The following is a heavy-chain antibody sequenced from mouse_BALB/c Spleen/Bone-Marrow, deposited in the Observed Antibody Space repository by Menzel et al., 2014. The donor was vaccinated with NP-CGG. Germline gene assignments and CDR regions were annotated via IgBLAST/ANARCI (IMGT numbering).Heavy chain of an antibody. CDR3: TRNGAFDY. J-gene: IGHJ2*01. Sequence: AAAELVWPGASANLSCNDSGHTFISYRMYWVQQRLGQALEWIGMGVPSDSKTNFNQMFKNKATLPADKSSSTAYMHLNSLTSEDSAVYYCTRNGAFDYWGQGTTLTVPS. CDR1: GHTFISYR. V-gene: IGHV1-59*01. CDR2: GVPSDSKT.